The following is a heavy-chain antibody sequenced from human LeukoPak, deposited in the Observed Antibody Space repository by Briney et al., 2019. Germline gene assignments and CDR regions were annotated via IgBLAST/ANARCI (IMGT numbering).Heavy chain of an antibody. V-gene: IGHV4-4*07. CDR1: GGTISSYS. CDR2: LYTSAST. D-gene: IGHD2-2*01. CDR3: ARDYCSSSSCFNFDY. J-gene: IGHJ4*02. Sequence: PSETLSLTCTVSGGTISSYSWSWIRQPAGKGLEWIGRLYTSASTNHNPSLKSRVTMSVDTSKNQFSLKLSSVTAADTAVYYCARDYCSSSSCFNFDYGGQGTLVTVST.